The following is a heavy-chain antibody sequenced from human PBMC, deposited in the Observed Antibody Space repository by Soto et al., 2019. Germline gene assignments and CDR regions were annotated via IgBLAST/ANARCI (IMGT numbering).Heavy chain of an antibody. Sequence: GGSLRLSCAASGFTFSSYSMNWVRQAPGKGLEWVSSISSSSSYIYYADSAKGRFTISRDNATNSLYLQLNSLRAEDTAVYYCARDPGYSGYDYEVDYWGQGTLVTVSS. CDR3: ARDPGYSGYDYEVDY. V-gene: IGHV3-21*01. CDR2: ISSSSSYI. CDR1: GFTFSSYS. D-gene: IGHD5-12*01. J-gene: IGHJ4*02.